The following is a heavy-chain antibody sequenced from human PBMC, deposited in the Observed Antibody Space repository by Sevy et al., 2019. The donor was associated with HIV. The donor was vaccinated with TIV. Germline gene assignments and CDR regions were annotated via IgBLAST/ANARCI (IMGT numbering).Heavy chain of an antibody. V-gene: IGHV3-23*01. J-gene: IGHJ4*02. Sequence: GGSLRLSCAASGFTFSSYAMSWVRQAPGKGLEWVSAISGSGGSTYYADSVKGRFTISRDNSKSTLYLQMNSLRAEDTAVYYCAKDGGYCSSTSCRSKGTYYFDYWGQGTLVTVSS. CDR3: AKDGGYCSSTSCRSKGTYYFDY. D-gene: IGHD2-2*01. CDR2: ISGSGGST. CDR1: GFTFSSYA.